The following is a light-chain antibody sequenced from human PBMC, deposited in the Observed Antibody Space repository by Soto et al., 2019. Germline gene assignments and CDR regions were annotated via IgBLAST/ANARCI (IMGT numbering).Light chain of an antibody. J-gene: IGKJ2*01. CDR2: DVS. V-gene: IGKV1-5*01. CDR3: QQYKDYVYT. Sequence: DIQMTQSPSTLSASEGDRVTITCRASQTVERWMAWYQQKPGKAPKLLISDVSTLERGVPSRFSGSGSATEFTLTISGLQPDDFATYYCQQYKDYVYTFGQGTKVDIK. CDR1: QTVERW.